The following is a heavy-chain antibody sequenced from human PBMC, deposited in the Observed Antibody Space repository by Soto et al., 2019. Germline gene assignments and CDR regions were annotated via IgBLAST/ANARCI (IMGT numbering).Heavy chain of an antibody. V-gene: IGHV4-31*03. J-gene: IGHJ4*02. Sequence: PSETLSLTCTVSGGSISSGGYFWSWIRQHPGKGLEWIGNIYYSGSTYYNPSLKSRVTMSVDTSKNQFSLKLSSVTAADTAVYYCARVYGDYLDYWGQGTLVTVSS. CDR3: ARVYGDYLDY. D-gene: IGHD4-17*01. CDR2: IYYSGST. CDR1: GGSISSGGYF.